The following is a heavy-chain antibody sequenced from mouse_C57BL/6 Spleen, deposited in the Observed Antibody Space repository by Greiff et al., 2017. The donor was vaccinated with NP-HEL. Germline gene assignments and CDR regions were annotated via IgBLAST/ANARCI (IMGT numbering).Heavy chain of an antibody. CDR3: ASDRNYYGSRAWFAY. Sequence: QVQLQQSGPELVKPGASVKLSCKASGYTFTSYDINWVKQRPGQGLEWIGWIYPRDGSTKYNEKFKGKATLTVDTSSSTAYMELHSLTSDASAVYFCASDRNYYGSRAWFAYWGQGTLVTVSA. CDR2: IYPRDGST. V-gene: IGHV1-85*01. J-gene: IGHJ3*01. D-gene: IGHD1-1*01. CDR1: GYTFTSYD.